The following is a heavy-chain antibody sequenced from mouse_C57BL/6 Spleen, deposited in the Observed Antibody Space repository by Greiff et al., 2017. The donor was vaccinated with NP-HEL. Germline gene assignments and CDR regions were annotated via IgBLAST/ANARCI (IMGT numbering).Heavy chain of an antibody. CDR3: ARTAQVQGNYFDY. Sequence: EVQLVESGGDLVKPGGSLKLSCAASGFTFSSYGMSWVRQTPDKRLEWVATISSGGSYTYSPDSVKGRFTISRDNAKNTLYLQMSSLKSEDTAMYYCARTAQVQGNYFDYWGQGTTLTVSS. D-gene: IGHD3-2*02. CDR1: GFTFSSYG. CDR2: ISSGGSYT. V-gene: IGHV5-6*01. J-gene: IGHJ2*01.